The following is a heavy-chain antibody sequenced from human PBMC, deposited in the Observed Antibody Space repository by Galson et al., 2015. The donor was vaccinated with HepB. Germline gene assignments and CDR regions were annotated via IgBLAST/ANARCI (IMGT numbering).Heavy chain of an antibody. CDR2: IIPIFGTA. J-gene: IGHJ4*02. CDR3: AYPSVPGDYVRVDY. CDR1: GGTFSSYA. D-gene: IGHD4-17*01. Sequence: SVKVSCKASGGTFSSYAISWVRQAPGQGLEWMGGIIPIFGTANYAQKFQGRVTITADESTSTAYMELSSLRSEDTAVYYCAYPSVPGDYVRVDYWGQGTLVTVSS. V-gene: IGHV1-69*13.